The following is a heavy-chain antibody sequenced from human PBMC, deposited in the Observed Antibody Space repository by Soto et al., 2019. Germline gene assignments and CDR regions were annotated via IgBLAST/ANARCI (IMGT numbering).Heavy chain of an antibody. D-gene: IGHD6-13*01. CDR2: ISGSGGST. CDR1: GSTFSDYA. J-gene: IGHJ4*02. Sequence: GCLLPPCSASGSTFSDYAMNWVRQAPGKGLEWVSGISGSGGSTHYADSVKGRFTISRDKSMNTVYLQMNSLRAEDTAVYYCAKGEASAGTLKYWGQGTLVTVYS. CDR3: AKGEASAGTLKY. V-gene: IGHV3-23*01.